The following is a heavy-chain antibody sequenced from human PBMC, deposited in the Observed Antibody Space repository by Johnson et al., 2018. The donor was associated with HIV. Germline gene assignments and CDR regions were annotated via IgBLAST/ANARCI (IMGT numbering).Heavy chain of an antibody. CDR3: ARERWSGELPVAFDI. J-gene: IGHJ3*02. D-gene: IGHD1-26*01. Sequence: VQLVESGGGLVKPGGSLRLSCAASGFTVSSNYMSWVRQAPGKGLEWVSVIYSGGSTYYTDSVKGRFTISRDNSKNTLYLQMNSLRAEDTAVYYCARERWSGELPVAFDIWGQGTMVTVSS. CDR2: IYSGGST. CDR1: GFTVSSNY. V-gene: IGHV3-53*01.